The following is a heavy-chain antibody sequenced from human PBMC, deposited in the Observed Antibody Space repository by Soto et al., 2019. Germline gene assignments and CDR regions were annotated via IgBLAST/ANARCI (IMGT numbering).Heavy chain of an antibody. Sequence: PGESLNISCKGSGYSFTSYWIGWVRQMPGKGLEWMGIIYPGDSDTRYSPSFQGQVTISADKSISTAYLQWSSLKASDTAMYYCARGRVVVTAILNWFDPWGQGTLVTVSS. CDR3: ARGRVVVTAILNWFDP. CDR1: GYSFTSYW. J-gene: IGHJ5*02. V-gene: IGHV5-51*01. CDR2: IYPGDSDT. D-gene: IGHD2-21*02.